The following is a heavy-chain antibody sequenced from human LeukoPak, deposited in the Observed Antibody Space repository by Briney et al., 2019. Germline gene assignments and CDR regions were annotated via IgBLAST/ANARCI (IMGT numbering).Heavy chain of an antibody. Sequence: GGSLRLSCAASGFSFRGAWMSWVRQAPGKGLEWIARVKGKTDGETTEYAAPVRGRFTISRDDSKNTLYLQMNSLKIEDTAVYQCSTANKGYFSWGQGTLVTVSS. J-gene: IGHJ5*02. CDR2: VKGKTDGETT. CDR3: STANKGYFS. V-gene: IGHV3-15*01. D-gene: IGHD1-26*01. CDR1: GFSFRGAW.